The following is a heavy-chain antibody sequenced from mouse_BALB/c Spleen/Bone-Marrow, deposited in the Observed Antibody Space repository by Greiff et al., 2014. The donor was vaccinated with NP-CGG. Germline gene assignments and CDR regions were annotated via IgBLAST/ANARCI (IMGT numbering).Heavy chain of an antibody. CDR2: IDPANGDT. CDR1: GFTIKDTY. Sequence: DVKLVESGSELVKPGASVKLSCAASGFTIKDTYMHWVKQRPEQGLEWIGRIDPANGDTKYDPKFQGKATITADTSSNTAYLQLSSLTTEDTSVYYCTRPSFYYGSSYWYSDVWGAGTTVTVSS. CDR3: TRPSFYYGSSYWYSDV. D-gene: IGHD1-1*01. V-gene: IGHV14-3*02. J-gene: IGHJ1*01.